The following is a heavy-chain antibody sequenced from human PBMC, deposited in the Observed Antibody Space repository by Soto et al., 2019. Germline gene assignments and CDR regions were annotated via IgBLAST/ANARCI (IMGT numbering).Heavy chain of an antibody. CDR2: IFYTGSA. D-gene: IGHD4-17*01. CDR1: GASIRSGCYY. CDR3: ARHRTDYPDI. V-gene: IGHV4-31*03. J-gene: IGHJ6*04. Sequence: PSETLSLTCTVSGASIRSGCYYWSWIRQRPGQGLEWIAYIFYTGSAYYNPSLESRLSISIDRSKNQFSLKLSSVSAADTAVYYRARHRTDYPDIWGKATRVTVSS.